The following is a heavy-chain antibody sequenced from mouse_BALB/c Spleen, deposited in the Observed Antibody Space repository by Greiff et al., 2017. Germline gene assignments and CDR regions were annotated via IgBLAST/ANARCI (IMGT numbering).Heavy chain of an antibody. J-gene: IGHJ4*01. CDR2: INPYNGAT. V-gene: IGHV1-31*01. D-gene: IGHD2-10*02. CDR3: AREGYGNYYAMDY. CDR1: GYSFTGYY. Sequence: EVQLQQSGPELVKPGASVKISCKASGYSFTGYYMHWVKQSHVKSLEWIGRINPYNGATSYNQNFKDKASLTVDKSSSTAYMELHSLTSEDSAVYYCAREGYGNYYAMDYWGQGTSVTVSS.